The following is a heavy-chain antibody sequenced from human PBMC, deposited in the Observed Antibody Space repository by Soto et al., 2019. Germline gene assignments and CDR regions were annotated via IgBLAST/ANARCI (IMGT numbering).Heavy chain of an antibody. Sequence: VQLVQSGAEVKKPGSSVKVSCKASGGTFSSYAISWVRQAPGQGLEWMGGIIPIFGTANYAQKFQGRVTITADKSTSTAYMELSSLRSEDTAVYYCARDVGYCSSTSCYTYYYYGMDVWGQGTTVTVSS. CDR3: ARDVGYCSSTSCYTYYYYGMDV. D-gene: IGHD2-2*02. V-gene: IGHV1-69*06. CDR2: IIPIFGTA. J-gene: IGHJ6*02. CDR1: GGTFSSYA.